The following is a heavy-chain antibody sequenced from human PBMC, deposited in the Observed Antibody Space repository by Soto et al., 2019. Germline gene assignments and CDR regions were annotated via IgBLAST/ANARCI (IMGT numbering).Heavy chain of an antibody. CDR3: ARGLISGSRYSGGWYYFDS. CDR1: GGSSSGDI. Sequence: PSETLSLTCDVYGGSSSGDIWTWIRQTPGTGLQWIGQTNHSGSANSNPSLKSRVTISVHTSNSQFSLELNSVTAADTAVYYCARGLISGSRYSGGWYYFDSWGQGTQVTVSS. J-gene: IGHJ4*02. CDR2: TNHSGSA. D-gene: IGHD2-15*01. V-gene: IGHV4-34*01.